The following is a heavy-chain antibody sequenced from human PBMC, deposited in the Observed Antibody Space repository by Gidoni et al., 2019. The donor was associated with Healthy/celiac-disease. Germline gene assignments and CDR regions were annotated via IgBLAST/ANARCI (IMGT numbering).Heavy chain of an antibody. CDR2: IIPILGIA. D-gene: IGHD5-12*01. CDR1: GGTFSSYA. V-gene: IGHV1-69*04. J-gene: IGHJ6*02. CDR3: ARVRYSGYDGHYYGMDV. Sequence: QVQLVQSGAEVKKPGSSVKVSCKASGGTFSSYAISWVRQAPGQGLEWMGRIIPILGIANYAQKFQGRVTITADKSTSTAYMELSSLRSEDTAVYYCARVRYSGYDGHYYGMDVWGQGTTVTVSS.